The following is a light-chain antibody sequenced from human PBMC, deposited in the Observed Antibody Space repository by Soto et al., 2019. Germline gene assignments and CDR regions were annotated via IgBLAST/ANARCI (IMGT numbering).Light chain of an antibody. J-gene: IGKJ3*01. CDR1: HSVSSSY. CDR3: HQYNSWPRGT. CDR2: GAS. Sequence: EIVLTQSPGTLSLSPGERATLSCRASHSVSSSYLAWYQQKPGQAPRLLIYGASSRATGLPDRFSGSGSGTDLTLTISRLEPEDFAVYYCHQYNSWPRGTFGPGTKVEIK. V-gene: IGKV3-20*01.